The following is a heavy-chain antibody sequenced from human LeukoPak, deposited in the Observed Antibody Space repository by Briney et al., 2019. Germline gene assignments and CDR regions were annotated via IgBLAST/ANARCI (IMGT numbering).Heavy chain of an antibody. Sequence: GASVKVSCKVSGYTLTELSMHWVRQAPGKGLEWMGGFDPEDGETIYAQKFQGRVTTTEDTSTDTAYMELSSLRSEDTAVYYCATDLSNYALDYWGQGTLVTVSS. J-gene: IGHJ4*02. CDR1: GYTLTELS. CDR2: FDPEDGET. CDR3: ATDLSNYALDY. D-gene: IGHD1-7*01. V-gene: IGHV1-24*01.